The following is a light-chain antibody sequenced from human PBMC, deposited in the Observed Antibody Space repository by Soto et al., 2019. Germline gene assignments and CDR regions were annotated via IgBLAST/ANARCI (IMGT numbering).Light chain of an antibody. J-gene: IGKJ4*01. Sequence: EIGLTQSPGTLSLSPGERATLSCRASQSVSNTYLAFYQQKPGQAPRLLISGATSRATGIPDRFSGSGSGTDFSLTISRLEPEDFAVYYCQQHGTSPELTFGGGTKVDIK. V-gene: IGKV3-20*01. CDR2: GAT. CDR1: QSVSNTY. CDR3: QQHGTSPELT.